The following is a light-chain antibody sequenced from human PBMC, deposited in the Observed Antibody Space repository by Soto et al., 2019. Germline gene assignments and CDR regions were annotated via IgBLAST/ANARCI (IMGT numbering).Light chain of an antibody. Sequence: DIVMTQSPLSLPVTPGEPASISCRSSQSLLHSNGYNYLDWYLQKPGQSPQLLVYLGSNRASGVPDRFSGSGSGTDFTLTISSLEPEDFAIYYCQQRSNWPPTFGQGTKVDIK. J-gene: IGKJ1*01. CDR3: QQRSNWPPT. CDR2: LGS. V-gene: IGKV2-28*01. CDR1: QSLLHSNGYNY.